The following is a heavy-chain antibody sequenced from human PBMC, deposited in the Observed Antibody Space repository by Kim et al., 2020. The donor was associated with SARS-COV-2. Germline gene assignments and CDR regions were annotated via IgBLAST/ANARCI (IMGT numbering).Heavy chain of an antibody. CDR1: GFTFSSYS. J-gene: IGHJ2*01. CDR2: ISSSSSYI. CDR3: ARVQDNYYDSSGYLARYFDL. Sequence: GGSLRLSCAASGFTFSSYSMNWVRQAPGKGLEWVSSISSSSSYIYYADSVKGRFTISRDNAKNSLYLQMNSLRAEDTAVYYCARVQDNYYDSSGYLARYFDLWGRGTLVTVSS. V-gene: IGHV3-21*01. D-gene: IGHD3-22*01.